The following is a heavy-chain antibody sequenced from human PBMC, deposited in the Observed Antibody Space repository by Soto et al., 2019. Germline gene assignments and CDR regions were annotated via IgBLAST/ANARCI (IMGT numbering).Heavy chain of an antibody. CDR3: ATAEVDY. J-gene: IGHJ4*02. V-gene: IGHV3-74*01. CDR1: GFTFGNSW. Sequence: PGGSLRLSCAASGFTFGNSWMHWVRQAPGKGLEWVSRMNSDGSTTNYSDSVKGRFTVSRDNARNTLHLQMNSLRAEDTAVYYCATAEVDYWGPGTLVNVSS. CDR2: MNSDGSTT.